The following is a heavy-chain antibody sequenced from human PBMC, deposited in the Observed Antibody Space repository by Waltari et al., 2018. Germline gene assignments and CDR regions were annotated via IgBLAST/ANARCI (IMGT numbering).Heavy chain of an antibody. D-gene: IGHD3-16*01. V-gene: IGHV1-69-2*01. CDR1: GYRFTDYY. J-gene: IGHJ4*02. Sequence: EVHLVQSGAEVQKPGATVTISCTASGYRFTDYYKHWVRQAPGKGLEWMGRIGPEDDEIIYAEKFQGRITISADTSTDTAYMELSSLRSDDTAVYYCAVTTMTGEIDSWGQGTQVTVSS. CDR2: IGPEDDEI. CDR3: AVTTMTGEIDS.